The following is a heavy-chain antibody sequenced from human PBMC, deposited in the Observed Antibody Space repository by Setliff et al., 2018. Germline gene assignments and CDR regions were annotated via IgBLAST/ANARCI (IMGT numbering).Heavy chain of an antibody. CDR2: ISSSGSI. CDR1: GFTFSSYA. CDR3: FGAGTCSY. V-gene: IGHV3-48*03. D-gene: IGHD3-10*01. Sequence: PGGSLRLSCAASGFTFSSYAMNWVRQGPGKGLEWVSYISSSGSIYYANSVKGRFTIARDNAKNSLSLQMNNLRTEDTAVYYCFGAGTCSYWGQGTLVTVSS. J-gene: IGHJ4*02.